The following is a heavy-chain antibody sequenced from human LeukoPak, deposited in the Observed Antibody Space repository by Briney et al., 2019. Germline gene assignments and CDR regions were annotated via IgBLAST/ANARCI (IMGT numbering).Heavy chain of an antibody. CDR1: GFIFSNYA. J-gene: IGHJ4*02. V-gene: IGHV3-48*02. D-gene: IGHD2-21*02. CDR3: ARGKTAVTSYLHF. CDR2: ISTSSSTI. Sequence: GGSPRLSCAASGFIFSNYAMNWVRQAPGKGLEWISYISTSSSTIYYADSVKGRFTISRDNAKNSLYLQMNSLTEEDTAVYYCARGKTAVTSYLHFRGQGTLVTVSS.